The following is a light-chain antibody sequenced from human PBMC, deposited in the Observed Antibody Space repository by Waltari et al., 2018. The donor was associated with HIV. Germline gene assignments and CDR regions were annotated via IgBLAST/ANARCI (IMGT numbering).Light chain of an antibody. CDR2: SNT. Sequence: QSVLTQPPSVSGAPGQRVAISCTGSSSNLGAGYHVHWYQQHPGAAPKRLIFSNTNRPSGVPDRFSGSKSGTSASLAITGVQAEDEAVYYCQSYDSGLSEGVFGGGTKLAVL. J-gene: IGLJ2*01. CDR3: QSYDSGLSEGV. CDR1: SSNLGAGYH. V-gene: IGLV1-40*01.